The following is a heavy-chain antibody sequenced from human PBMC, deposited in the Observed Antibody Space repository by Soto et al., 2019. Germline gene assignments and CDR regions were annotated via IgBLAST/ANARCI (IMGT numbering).Heavy chain of an antibody. CDR3: AKPRPAFWSGSQGTLLDY. J-gene: IGHJ4*02. Sequence: QVQLVESGGGVVQPGRSLRLSCAASGFTFSSYGMHWVRQAPGKGLEWVAVISYDGSNKYYADSVKGRFTISRDNSKNTLYLQMNSLRAEDTAVYYCAKPRPAFWSGSQGTLLDYWGQGTLVTVSS. D-gene: IGHD3-3*01. CDR1: GFTFSSYG. V-gene: IGHV3-30*18. CDR2: ISYDGSNK.